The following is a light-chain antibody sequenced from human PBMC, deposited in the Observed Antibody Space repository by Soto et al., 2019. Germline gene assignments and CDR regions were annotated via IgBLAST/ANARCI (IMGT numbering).Light chain of an antibody. CDR1: SSNIGNNF. CDR3: QSYDSSLSGVV. J-gene: IGLJ2*01. CDR2: HNN. Sequence: QSLLTQPPSVSAAPGQKVTISCSGSSSNIGNNFVSWYQQLPGTAPKLLIYHNNKRPSGIPDRFSGSKSGTSATLGITGLQTGDEADYYCQSYDSSLSGVVFGGGTKLTVL. V-gene: IGLV1-51*01.